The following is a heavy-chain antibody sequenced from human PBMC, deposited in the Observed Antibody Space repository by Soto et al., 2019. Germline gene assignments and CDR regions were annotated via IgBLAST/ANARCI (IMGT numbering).Heavy chain of an antibody. Sequence: PGGSLRLSCAASGFTFSGYGMHWVRQSPGKGLEWVAVISYDGSNKYYADSVKGRFTISRDNSKNTLYLQMNSLRAEDTAVYYCAKGSVPAARTYYYYYGMDVWGQGTTVTVSS. D-gene: IGHD2-2*01. CDR1: GFTFSGYG. CDR3: AKGSVPAARTYYYYYGMDV. J-gene: IGHJ6*02. V-gene: IGHV3-30*18. CDR2: ISYDGSNK.